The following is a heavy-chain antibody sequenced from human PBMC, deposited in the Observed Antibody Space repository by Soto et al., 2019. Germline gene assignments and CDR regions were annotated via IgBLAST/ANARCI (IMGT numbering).Heavy chain of an antibody. CDR2: VSSYNGNT. Sequence: QVKLVQSGPEVKKPGASVTVSCKTSGYTFTDHGIDWVRQAPGQGLEWVGWVSSYNGNTNYAYNLKDRVIMTTDASTSTAYMELRGLRSDDTAVYYCAREVEGSYSPADFCGQGTPVTVSS. V-gene: IGHV1-18*01. CDR1: GYTFTDHG. CDR3: AREVEGSYSPADF. J-gene: IGHJ4*02. D-gene: IGHD3-10*01.